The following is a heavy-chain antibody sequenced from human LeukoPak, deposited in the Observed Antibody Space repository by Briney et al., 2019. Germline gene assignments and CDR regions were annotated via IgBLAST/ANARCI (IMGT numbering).Heavy chain of an antibody. Sequence: SETQSLTCTVSGGSISSYYWSWIRQPPGKGLEWIGYIYYSGSTNYNPSLKGRVTISVDTSKNQFSLKLSSVTAADTAVYYCARDGYSQLLDLGGMDVWGKGTTATVSS. CDR2: IYYSGST. CDR1: GGSISSYY. J-gene: IGHJ6*04. CDR3: ARDGYSQLLDLGGMDV. V-gene: IGHV4-59*01. D-gene: IGHD2-2*02.